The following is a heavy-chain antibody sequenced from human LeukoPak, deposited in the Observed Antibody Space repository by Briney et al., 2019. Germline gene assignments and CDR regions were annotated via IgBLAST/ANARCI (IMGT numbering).Heavy chain of an antibody. Sequence: GGSLKISCQGSGYSFTNYWIAWVRQMPGKGLEWMGWISAYNGNTNYAQKLQGRVTMTTDTSTSTAYMELRSLRSDDTAVYYCARGLQENLAWLTAFSAFDIWGQGTMVTVSS. V-gene: IGHV1-18*04. D-gene: IGHD6-19*01. CDR1: GYSFTNYW. CDR2: ISAYNGNT. J-gene: IGHJ3*02. CDR3: ARGLQENLAWLTAFSAFDI.